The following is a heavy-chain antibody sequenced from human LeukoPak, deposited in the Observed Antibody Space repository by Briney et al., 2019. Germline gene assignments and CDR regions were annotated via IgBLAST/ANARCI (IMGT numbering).Heavy chain of an antibody. Sequence: KPSETLSLTCTVTGGSISSYYWSWIRQPPGKGLEWIGYIYYSGSTNYNPSLKSRVTISVDTSKNQFSLKLSSVTAADTAVYYCARRYKGYCSSTSCDYFDFWGQGTLVTVSS. D-gene: IGHD2-2*01. J-gene: IGHJ4*02. CDR2: IYYSGST. CDR1: GGSISSYY. V-gene: IGHV4-59*08. CDR3: ARRYKGYCSSTSCDYFDF.